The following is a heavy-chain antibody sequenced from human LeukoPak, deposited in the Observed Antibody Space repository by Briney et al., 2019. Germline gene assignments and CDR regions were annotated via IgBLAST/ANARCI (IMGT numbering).Heavy chain of an antibody. D-gene: IGHD6-13*01. CDR3: ARDDIAAAGSHY. CDR1: GGSISSSSYY. V-gene: IGHV4-39*07. Sequence: PSETLSLTCTVSGGSISSSSYYWGWIRQPPGKGLEWIGSIYYSGSTYYNPSLKSRVTISVDTSKNQFSLKLSSVTAADTAVYYCARDDIAAAGSHYWGQGTLVTVSS. CDR2: IYYSGST. J-gene: IGHJ4*02.